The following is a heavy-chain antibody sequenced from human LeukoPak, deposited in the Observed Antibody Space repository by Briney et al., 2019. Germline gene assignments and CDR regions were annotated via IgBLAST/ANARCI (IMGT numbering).Heavy chain of an antibody. D-gene: IGHD2-21*02. J-gene: IGHJ3*02. Sequence: PGGSLRLSCAASGFTFSSYGMHWVRQAPGKGLEWVAFIRYDGSNKYYADSVKGRFTISRDNAKNSLYLQMNSLRAEDTAVYYCARARVTGVDAFDIWGQGTMVIVSS. CDR1: GFTFSSYG. CDR3: ARARVTGVDAFDI. V-gene: IGHV3-30*02. CDR2: IRYDGSNK.